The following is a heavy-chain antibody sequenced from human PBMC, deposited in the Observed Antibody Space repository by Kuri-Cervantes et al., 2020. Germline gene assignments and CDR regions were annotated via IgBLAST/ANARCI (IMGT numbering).Heavy chain of an antibody. CDR3: ARRPSGGYYFDI. V-gene: IGHV4-4*02. CDR1: GGSVSTMNW. CDR2: IFHNGNT. D-gene: IGHD3-10*01. Sequence: SETLSLTCAVSGGSVSTMNWWSWVRQPPGKGLEWIGEIFHNGNTNYNPSLKSRVTISVDKSKNQFSLKLSSVTAADTAVYYCARRPSGGYYFDIWGQGTMVTVSS. J-gene: IGHJ3*02.